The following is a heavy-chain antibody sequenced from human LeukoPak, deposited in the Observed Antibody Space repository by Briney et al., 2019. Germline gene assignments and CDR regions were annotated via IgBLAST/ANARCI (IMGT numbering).Heavy chain of an antibody. CDR3: ARAYDFWSGSLDY. CDR1: GGTFSSYA. D-gene: IGHD3-3*01. CDR2: IIPIFGTA. V-gene: IGHV1-69*06. Sequence: SVKVSCKASGGTFSSYAISWVRQAPGQGLEWMGGIIPIFGTANYAQKFQGRVTITADKSTSTAYMELSSLRSEDTAVYYCARAYDFWSGSLDYWGQGTLVTVSS. J-gene: IGHJ4*02.